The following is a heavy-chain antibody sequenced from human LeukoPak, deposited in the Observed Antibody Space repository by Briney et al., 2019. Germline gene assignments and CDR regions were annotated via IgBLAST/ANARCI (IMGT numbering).Heavy chain of an antibody. V-gene: IGHV4-38-2*01. CDR2: LYHSGST. CDR3: ARLLSGSYSQFDY. CDR1: GHSIRSGHY. D-gene: IGHD1-26*01. Sequence: SETLSLTXAVSGHSIRSGHYWGWIRQPPGKGLEWIGSLYHSGSTDYNPSLRSRVTISVDTSKNQFSLELTSVTAADTALYYCARLLSGSYSQFDYWGQGTLVTVSS. J-gene: IGHJ4*02.